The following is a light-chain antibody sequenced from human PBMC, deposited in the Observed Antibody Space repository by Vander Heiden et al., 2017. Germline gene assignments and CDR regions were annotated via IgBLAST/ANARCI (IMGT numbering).Light chain of an antibody. Sequence: DIVMTQSPDSLAVSLGERATINCKSSQSVLYSSNNKNYLAWYQQKPGQPPKLLIHWASTRESGVPDRFSGSGSGTDFTLTISSLQAEDVAVYYCQQDDTTLWTFGQGTKVEIK. J-gene: IGKJ1*01. CDR1: QSVLYSSNNKNY. V-gene: IGKV4-1*01. CDR2: WAS. CDR3: QQDDTTLWT.